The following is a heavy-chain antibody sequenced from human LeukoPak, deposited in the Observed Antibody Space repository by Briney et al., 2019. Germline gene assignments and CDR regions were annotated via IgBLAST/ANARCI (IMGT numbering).Heavy chain of an antibody. Sequence: GASVKVSCKASGYTFTSYGISWVRQAPGQGLEWMGWINPNSGGTNYAQKFQGRVTMTRDTSISTAYMELSRLRSDDTAVYYCARVGSGYCSGGSCYSGWFDPWGQGTLVTVSS. CDR2: INPNSGGT. CDR3: ARVGSGYCSGGSCYSGWFDP. V-gene: IGHV1-2*02. CDR1: GYTFTSYG. J-gene: IGHJ5*02. D-gene: IGHD2-15*01.